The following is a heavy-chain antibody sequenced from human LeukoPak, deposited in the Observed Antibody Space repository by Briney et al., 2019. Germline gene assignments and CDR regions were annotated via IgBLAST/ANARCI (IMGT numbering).Heavy chain of an antibody. CDR1: GFSLSTSGGG. CDR2: IYWDVDM. CDR3: AHSGAYYYDSSGFDY. Sequence: SGPTLVKPTQTLTLTCTFSGFSLSTSGGGVGWIRQPPGKALEWLALIYWDVDMRYSPSLKSRLTITKDTSKNQVVLTMTNMDPVDTATYFCAHSGAYYYDSSGFDYWGQGTLVTVSS. D-gene: IGHD3-22*01. J-gene: IGHJ4*02. V-gene: IGHV2-5*02.